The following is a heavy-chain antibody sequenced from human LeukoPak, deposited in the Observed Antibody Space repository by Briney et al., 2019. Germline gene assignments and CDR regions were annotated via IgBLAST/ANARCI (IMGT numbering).Heavy chain of an antibody. CDR1: GYTFTGYY. Sequence: ASVKVSCKASGYTFTGYYIHWVRQAPGQGLEWMGWINPNRVGTHYTQKFQGRVTMTRDTSISTVYMELSSLRSDDTAVYYCARVSYDRIGYYFDYWGQGTLVTVFS. CDR2: INPNRVGT. CDR3: ARVSYDRIGYYFDY. D-gene: IGHD3-22*01. V-gene: IGHV1-2*02. J-gene: IGHJ4*02.